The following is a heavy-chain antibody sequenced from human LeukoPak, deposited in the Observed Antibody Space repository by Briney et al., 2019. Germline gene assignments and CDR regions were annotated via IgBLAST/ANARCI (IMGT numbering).Heavy chain of an antibody. D-gene: IGHD3-9*01. CDR2: INHSGST. V-gene: IGHV4-34*01. Sequence: PSETLSLTCAVYGGSFSGYYWSWIRQPPGKGLEWIGEINHSGSTNYNPSLKSRVTISVDTSKNQFSLKLSSVTAADTAVYYCARSGTPIYYYYMDVWGKGTTVTISS. J-gene: IGHJ6*03. CDR1: GGSFSGYY. CDR3: ARSGTPIYYYYMDV.